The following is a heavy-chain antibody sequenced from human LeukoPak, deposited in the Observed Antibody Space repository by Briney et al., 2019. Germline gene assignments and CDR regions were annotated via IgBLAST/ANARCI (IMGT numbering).Heavy chain of an antibody. CDR2: ISAYNGNT. D-gene: IGHD5-18*01. CDR1: GYTFTSYG. Sequence: GASVKVSSKASGYTFTSYGISWVRQAPGQGLEWMGGISAYNGNTNYAQKLQGRVTMTPDTSTSTAYMELRSLRSDDTAVYYCASGAGALDSATPFDYWGQGTLVTVSS. V-gene: IGHV1-18*01. CDR3: ASGAGALDSATPFDY. J-gene: IGHJ4*02.